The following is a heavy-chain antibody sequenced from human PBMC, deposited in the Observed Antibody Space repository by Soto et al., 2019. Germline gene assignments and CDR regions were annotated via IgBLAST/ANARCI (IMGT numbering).Heavy chain of an antibody. CDR1: GGSVSSGSYY. CDR2: IYYRGST. V-gene: IGHV4-61*01. Sequence: VQLQESGPGLVKPSETLSLTCTVSGGSVSSGSYYWSWIRQPPGKGLEWIGYIYYRGSTNYNPSLKSRVTISVDTSKNQFSLKLSSVTAADTAVYYCARDVDWFDPWGQGTLVTVSS. J-gene: IGHJ5*02. CDR3: ARDVDWFDP.